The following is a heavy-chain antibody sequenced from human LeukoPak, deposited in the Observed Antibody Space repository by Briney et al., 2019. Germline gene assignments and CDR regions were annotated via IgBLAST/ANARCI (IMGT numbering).Heavy chain of an antibody. J-gene: IGHJ4*02. CDR2: IYYSGST. V-gene: IGHV4-59*01. Sequence: PAETLSLTCTVSGGSISSYYWSWIRQPPGKGLEWIGYIYYSGSTNYNPSLKSRVTISVDTSKNQFSLKLSSVTAADTAVYYCARSPRGYSYGFREGPYYFDYWGQGTLVTVSS. CDR1: GGSISSYY. D-gene: IGHD5-18*01. CDR3: ARSPRGYSYGFREGPYYFDY.